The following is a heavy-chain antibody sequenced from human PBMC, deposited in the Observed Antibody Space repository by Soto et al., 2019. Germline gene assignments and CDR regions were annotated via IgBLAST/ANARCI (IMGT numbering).Heavy chain of an antibody. Sequence: GGSLRLSCAASGFTFSDHYMDWVRQAPGKWLEWVGRTRNKAKSYTTEYAASVKGRFTISRDDSKNSLYLQMNSLKTEDTAVYYCARGATAATRYYYGLDAWGQGXTVTVPS. CDR2: TRNKAKSYTT. CDR3: ARGATAATRYYYGLDA. V-gene: IGHV3-72*01. J-gene: IGHJ6*02. CDR1: GFTFSDHY. D-gene: IGHD6-13*01.